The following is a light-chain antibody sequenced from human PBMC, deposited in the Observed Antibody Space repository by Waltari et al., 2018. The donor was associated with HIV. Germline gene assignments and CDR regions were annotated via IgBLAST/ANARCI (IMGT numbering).Light chain of an antibody. CDR2: LGS. CDR3: MQTLQTPLYT. CDR1: QSLLHSNGYDY. Sequence: DIVMTQSPLSLPVTPGEPASISCRSSQSLLHSNGYDYLDWYLQKPGQSPQLLIYLGSNRASGVPDRFSGSASATDFTLKISRVEAEDVGVYYCMQTLQTPLYTFGQGTKLEIK. J-gene: IGKJ2*01. V-gene: IGKV2-28*01.